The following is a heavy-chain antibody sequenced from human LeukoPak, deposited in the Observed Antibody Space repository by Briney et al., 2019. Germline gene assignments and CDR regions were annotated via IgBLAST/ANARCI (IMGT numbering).Heavy chain of an antibody. V-gene: IGHV4-61*02. J-gene: IGHJ5*02. D-gene: IGHD3-10*01. CDR3: AREGALPWFGELFRNWFDP. CDR1: GGSISSGSYY. Sequence: SQTLSLTCTVSGGSISSGSYYWSWIRQPAGKGLEWIGRIYTSGSTNYNPSLKSRVTISVDTSKNQFSLKLSSVTAADTAVYYCAREGALPWFGELFRNWFDPWGQGTLVTVSS. CDR2: IYTSGST.